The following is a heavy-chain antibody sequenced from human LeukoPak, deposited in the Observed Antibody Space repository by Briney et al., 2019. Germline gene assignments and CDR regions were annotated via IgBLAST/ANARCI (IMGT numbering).Heavy chain of an antibody. CDR1: GFTFSSYT. D-gene: IGHD5-12*01. V-gene: IGHV3-30-3*01. CDR2: ISYDGSNK. Sequence: PGGSLRLSCAASGFTFSSYTMHWVRQAPGKGLEWVALISYDGSNKYYVDSVKGRFTISRDNCKNTLYLQMNSLRVEDTAVYYCARSRGVSGYDFAYWGQGTLVTVSS. CDR3: ARSRGVSGYDFAY. J-gene: IGHJ4*02.